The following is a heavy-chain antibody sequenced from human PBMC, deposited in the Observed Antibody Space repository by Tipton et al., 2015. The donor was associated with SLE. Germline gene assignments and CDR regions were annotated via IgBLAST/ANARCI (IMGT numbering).Heavy chain of an antibody. D-gene: IGHD1-26*01. V-gene: IGHV4-39*02. CDR2: IYYTGRT. J-gene: IGHJ4*02. Sequence: TLSLTCTVSGGSLSSPIYYWGWIRQSPGKGLEWIGTIYYTGRTYYNPSLKSRVTISVDTSKNQFSLKLNSVTAADTAVYYCARDGFSGSGSSRFDYWGQGILVTVSS. CDR1: GGSLSSPIYY. CDR3: ARDGFSGSGSSRFDY.